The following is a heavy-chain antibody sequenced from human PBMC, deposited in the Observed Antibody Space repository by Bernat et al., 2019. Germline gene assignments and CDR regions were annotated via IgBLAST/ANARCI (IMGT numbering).Heavy chain of an antibody. CDR1: GFTFRSNA. Sequence: EVQLLESGGGLVQPGGSLRLSCAASGFTFRSNAMSWVRQAPGKGLECVSYISSSGGTTEYADSVKGRFTVSRDNSKNTLYVQMNSLRAEDTAVYYFAKGNGDSSTFDYWGQGTLVTVSS. D-gene: IGHD2-21*02. V-gene: IGHV3-23*01. J-gene: IGHJ4*02. CDR3: AKGNGDSSTFDY. CDR2: ISSSGGTT.